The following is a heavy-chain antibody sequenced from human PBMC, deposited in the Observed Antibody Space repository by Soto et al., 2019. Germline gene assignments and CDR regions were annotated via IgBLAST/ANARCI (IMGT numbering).Heavy chain of an antibody. V-gene: IGHV5-51*01. Sequence: PGESLKISCKGSGYSFTSYWIGWVRQMPGKGLEWMGIIYPGDSDTRYSLSFQGQVTISADKSISTAYLQWSSLKASDTAMYYCARSGDSSGYYPPYYYYGMDVWGQGTTVTVSS. CDR1: GYSFTSYW. CDR2: IYPGDSDT. J-gene: IGHJ6*02. CDR3: ARSGDSSGYYPPYYYYGMDV. D-gene: IGHD3-22*01.